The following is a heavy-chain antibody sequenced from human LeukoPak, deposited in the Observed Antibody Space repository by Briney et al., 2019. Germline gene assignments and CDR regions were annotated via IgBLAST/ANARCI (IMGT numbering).Heavy chain of an antibody. CDR1: GFTFSSYR. D-gene: IGHD5-12*01. J-gene: IGHJ5*02. CDR2: ISSGSSNI. V-gene: IGHV3-48*04. Sequence: GGSLRLSCAASGFTFSSYRMNWVRQAPGKGLEWVSYISSGSSNIYYADSVKGRFTISRDNAKNSLYLQMNSLRAEDTAVYYCARDGGGYRFYNWFDPWGQGTLVTVSS. CDR3: ARDGGGYRFYNWFDP.